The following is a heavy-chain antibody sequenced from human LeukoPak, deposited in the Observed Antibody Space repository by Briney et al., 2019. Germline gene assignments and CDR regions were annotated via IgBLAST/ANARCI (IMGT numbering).Heavy chain of an antibody. CDR3: ARRKRGSGGPFDS. Sequence: SETLSLTCSVSGGSISDYYWSWIRLSPGTGLEWIGYMDYSGSAAYNPSLRGRVTISIDTSKKQFSLEVTSVTAADTAVYFCARRKRGSGGPFDSWGRGTLVTVSS. D-gene: IGHD6-19*01. CDR1: GGSISDYY. J-gene: IGHJ4*01. CDR2: MDYSGSA. V-gene: IGHV4-59*08.